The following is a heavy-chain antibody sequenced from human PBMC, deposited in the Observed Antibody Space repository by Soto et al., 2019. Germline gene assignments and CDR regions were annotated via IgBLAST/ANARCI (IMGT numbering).Heavy chain of an antibody. V-gene: IGHV1-69*01. CDR2: IIPMFAAT. J-gene: IGHJ4*02. CDR3: ARGAIVAVPAALSSYHDYTNYRFDS. CDR1: GGSFSDFA. D-gene: IGHD2-15*01. Sequence: QVQLAQSGAEMTKPGSSVKLSCRASGGSFSDFAFSWVRQAPGQGLEWMGGIIPMFAATKYAQRLQDRVTITADESTNTAYSALNSLTSEYTAIYYCARGAIVAVPAALSSYHDYTNYRFDSWGQGTLVTVSS.